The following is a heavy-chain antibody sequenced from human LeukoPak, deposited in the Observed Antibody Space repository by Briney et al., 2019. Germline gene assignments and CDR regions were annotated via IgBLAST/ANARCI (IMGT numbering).Heavy chain of an antibody. CDR3: ARGRLYDFVTTSTSYYFDF. J-gene: IGHJ4*02. CDR2: IYYSGST. Sequence: SQTLSLTCTVSGGSISSGGYYWSWIRQHPGKGLEWIGYIYYSGSTYYNPSLKSRVTISVDTSKNQFSLKLSSVTAADTAVYYCARGRLYDFVTTSTSYYFDFWGQGVLVTVSS. D-gene: IGHD3/OR15-3a*01. CDR1: GGSISSGGYY. V-gene: IGHV4-31*03.